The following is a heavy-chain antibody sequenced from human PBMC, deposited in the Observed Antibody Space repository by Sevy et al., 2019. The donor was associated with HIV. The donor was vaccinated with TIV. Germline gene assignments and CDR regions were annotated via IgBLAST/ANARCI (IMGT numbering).Heavy chain of an antibody. J-gene: IGHJ6*02. D-gene: IGHD3-3*01. CDR1: GFTFSSYA. Sequence: GGFLRLSCAASGFTFSSYAMSWVRQAPGKGLEWVSAISGSGGSTYYADSVKGRFTISRDNSKNTLYLQMNSLRAEDTAVYYCAKDYDFWSGYYPYYYGMDVWGQGTTVTVSS. CDR2: ISGSGGST. CDR3: AKDYDFWSGYYPYYYGMDV. V-gene: IGHV3-23*01.